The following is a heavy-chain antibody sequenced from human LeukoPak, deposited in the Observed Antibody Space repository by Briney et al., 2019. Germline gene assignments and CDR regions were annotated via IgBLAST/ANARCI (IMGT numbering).Heavy chain of an antibody. CDR3: ARHHDYGGNCFFDY. CDR2: ISYSGST. V-gene: IGHV4-39*01. D-gene: IGHD4-23*01. Sequence: SETLSLTCTVSGGSISSSSYYWGWIRQPPGKGLEWIGSISYSGSTYYNPSLKSRVTISVDTSKNQFSLKLSSMTAADTAVYYCARHHDYGGNCFFDYWGQGTLVTVSS. J-gene: IGHJ4*02. CDR1: GGSISSSSYY.